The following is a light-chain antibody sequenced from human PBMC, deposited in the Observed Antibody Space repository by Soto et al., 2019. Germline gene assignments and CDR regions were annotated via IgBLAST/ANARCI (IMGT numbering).Light chain of an antibody. CDR2: DVT. J-gene: IGLJ1*01. CDR1: SSDVGAYNY. V-gene: IGLV2-14*03. Sequence: QSALTQPASVSGSPGQSVTISCTGTSSDVGAYNYVSWYQHHPGKAPKLLLFDVTLRPSGLSNRFSGSKSGNTASLTISGLQSDDEADYYCTSYTTRSTYVFGTGTKVTVL. CDR3: TSYTTRSTYV.